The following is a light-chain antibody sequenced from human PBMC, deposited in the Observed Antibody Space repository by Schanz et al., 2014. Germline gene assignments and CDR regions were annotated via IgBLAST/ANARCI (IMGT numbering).Light chain of an antibody. V-gene: IGKV3-20*01. CDR1: QSLSSSY. J-gene: IGKJ2*01. CDR3: QQYASSVSYT. CDR2: GAS. Sequence: EIVLTQSPATLSVSPGERATLSCRASQSLSSSYLAWYQQKPGQAPRLLIYGASSRATGIPDRFSGSGSGTDFTLTISRLEPEDFAVYYCQQYASSVSYTFGQGTKLEIK.